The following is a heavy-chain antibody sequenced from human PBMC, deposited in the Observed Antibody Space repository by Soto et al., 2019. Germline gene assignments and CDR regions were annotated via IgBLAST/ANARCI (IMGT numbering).Heavy chain of an antibody. J-gene: IGHJ4*02. V-gene: IGHV1-18*01. Sequence: QVHLVQSGAEVKKPGASVKVSCKGSGYAFTTYGITWVRQAPGQGLEWMGWISAHNGNTNYAQKLQGRVTVTRDTSISTAYMELSSLRSEDTAVYYCARERSGSSDYWGQGTLVTVSS. CDR3: ARERSGSSDY. CDR2: ISAHNGNT. D-gene: IGHD1-26*01. CDR1: GYAFTTYG.